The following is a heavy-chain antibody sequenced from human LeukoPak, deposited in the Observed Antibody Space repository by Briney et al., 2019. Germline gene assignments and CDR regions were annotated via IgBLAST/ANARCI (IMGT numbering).Heavy chain of an antibody. CDR2: ISGSGAST. CDR1: GFTFSTYA. D-gene: IGHD5-12*01. Sequence: GGSLRLSCAASGFTFSTYAMSWVRQAPGKGLEWVSGISGSGASTYYAESVKGRFTISRDNSKNTLYLQMTSLRAEDTAVYYCAKDRRGYSGYDYFDYWGQGTLVTVSS. CDR3: AKDRRGYSGYDYFDY. V-gene: IGHV3-23*01. J-gene: IGHJ4*02.